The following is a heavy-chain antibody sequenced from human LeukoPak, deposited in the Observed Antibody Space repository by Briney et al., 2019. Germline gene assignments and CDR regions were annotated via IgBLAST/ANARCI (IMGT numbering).Heavy chain of an antibody. CDR2: IYFGGTT. D-gene: IGHD1-14*01. CDR3: ARRTAKWNHRSPEFDP. J-gene: IGHJ5*01. Sequence: SETLSLTCTVSGGSISGYYRSWIRQPPGKGLEWIGDIYFGGTTNYKTSLKSRVHISLHTSTNQFSLNLTSVTAADTAEYFCARRTAKWNHRSPEFDPWGQGTLVIVSS. V-gene: IGHV4-59*08. CDR1: GGSISGYY.